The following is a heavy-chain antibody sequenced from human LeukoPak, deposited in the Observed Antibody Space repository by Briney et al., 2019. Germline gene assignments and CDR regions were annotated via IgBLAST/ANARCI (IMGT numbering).Heavy chain of an antibody. CDR2: ISGSGGST. CDR3: TTDGGSGWYFDY. V-gene: IGHV3-23*01. J-gene: IGHJ4*02. CDR1: GFTFSSYG. D-gene: IGHD6-19*01. Sequence: PGGSLRLSCAASGFTFSSYGMSWVRQAPGKGLEWVSAISGSGGSTYYADSVKGRFTISRDNSKNTLYLQMNSLRAEDTAVYYCTTDGGSGWYFDYWGQGTLVTVSS.